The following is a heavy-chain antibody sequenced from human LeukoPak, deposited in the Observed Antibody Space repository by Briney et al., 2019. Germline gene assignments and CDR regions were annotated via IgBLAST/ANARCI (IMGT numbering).Heavy chain of an antibody. CDR3: ARENFATYGDYAWFDP. Sequence: SETLSLTCAVYGGSFSGYYWSWIRQPPGKGLEWIGEINHSGSTNYNPSLKSRVTISVDTSKNQFSLKLSSVTAADTAVYYCARENFATYGDYAWFDPWGQGTLVTVSS. V-gene: IGHV4-34*01. CDR2: INHSGST. D-gene: IGHD4-17*01. CDR1: GGSFSGYY. J-gene: IGHJ5*02.